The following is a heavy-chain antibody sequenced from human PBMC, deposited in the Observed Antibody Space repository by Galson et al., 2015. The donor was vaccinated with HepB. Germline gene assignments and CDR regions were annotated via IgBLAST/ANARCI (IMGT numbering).Heavy chain of an antibody. J-gene: IGHJ6*03. CDR2: IIPIFGTA. V-gene: IGHV1-69*13. CDR3: ARGVVVIAASNYYYYYMDA. D-gene: IGHD2-21*01. Sequence: SVKVSCKASGGTFSSYAISWVRQAPGQGLEWMGGIIPIFGTANYAQKSQGRVTITADESTSTAYMELSSLRSEDTAVYYCARGVVVIAASNYYYYYMDAWGKGTTVTVSS. CDR1: GGTFSSYA.